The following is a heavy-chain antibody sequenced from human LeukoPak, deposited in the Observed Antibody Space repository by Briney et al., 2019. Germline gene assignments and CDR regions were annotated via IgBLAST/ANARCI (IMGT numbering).Heavy chain of an antibody. V-gene: IGHV3-7*01. D-gene: IGHD6-19*01. Sequence: GGSLRLSCAASGFTFSSYWMSWVRQARGKGLEWVANIKQDGSEKYYVDSVKGRFTISRDNAKNSLYLQMNSLRAEDTAVYYCARVRGWYNYYFDYWGQGTLVTVSS. CDR2: IKQDGSEK. CDR1: GFTFSSYW. J-gene: IGHJ4*02. CDR3: ARVRGWYNYYFDY.